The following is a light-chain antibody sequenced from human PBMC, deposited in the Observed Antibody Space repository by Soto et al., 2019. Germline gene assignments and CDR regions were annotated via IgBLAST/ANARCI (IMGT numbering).Light chain of an antibody. J-gene: IGKJ1*01. CDR2: DAS. V-gene: IGKV1-5*01. CDR1: QSISSW. Sequence: DIQMTQSPSTLSASGGDRVTITCRASQSISSWLAWYQQKPGKPPKLLIYDASSLESGVPFRFSGSGSGTEFTLTISSLQSDDFATYYCQQYNGYPWTFGQGTKVEIK. CDR3: QQYNGYPWT.